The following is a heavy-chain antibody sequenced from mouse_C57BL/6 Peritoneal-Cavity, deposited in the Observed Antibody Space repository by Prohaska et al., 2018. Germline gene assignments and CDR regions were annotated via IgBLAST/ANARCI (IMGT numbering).Heavy chain of an antibody. V-gene: IGHV1-82*01. CDR2: IYPGDGDT. D-gene: IGHD1-1*01. CDR1: GYAFSSSW. Sequence: QVQLQQSEPELVKPGASVKISCKASGYAFSSSWMNWVKQRPGQGLEWIGRIYPGDGDTNYNGKFKGKATLTADKSSSTAYMQLSSLTSEDSAVYFCARDRDYGSSLAWFAYWGQGTLVTVSA. CDR3: ARDRDYGSSLAWFAY. J-gene: IGHJ3*01.